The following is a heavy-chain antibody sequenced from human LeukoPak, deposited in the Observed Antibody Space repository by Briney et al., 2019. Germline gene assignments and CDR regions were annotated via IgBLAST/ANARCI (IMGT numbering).Heavy chain of an antibody. CDR1: GGSFSGYY. J-gene: IGHJ3*02. D-gene: IGHD3-22*01. CDR3: ARSLVTMIVPANAFDI. CDR2: INHSGST. Sequence: PSETLSLTCAVYGGSFSGYYWSWIRQPPGKGLEWIGEINHSGSTNYNPSLKSRVTISVDTSKNQFSLKLSSVTAADTAVYYCARSLVTMIVPANAFDIWGQGTMVTVSS. V-gene: IGHV4-34*01.